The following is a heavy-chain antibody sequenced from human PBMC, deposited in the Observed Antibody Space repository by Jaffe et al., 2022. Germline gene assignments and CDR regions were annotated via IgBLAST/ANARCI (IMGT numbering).Heavy chain of an antibody. CDR2: IYYSGST. CDR3: ARGTFHTFDP. CDR1: GGSISSYY. Sequence: QVQLQESGPGLVKPSETLSLTCTVSGGSISSYYWSWIRQPPGKGLEWIGYIYYSGSTNYNPSLKSRVTISVDTSKNQFSLKLSSVTAADTAVYYCARGTFHTFDPWGQGTLVTVSS. J-gene: IGHJ5*02. V-gene: IGHV4-59*01.